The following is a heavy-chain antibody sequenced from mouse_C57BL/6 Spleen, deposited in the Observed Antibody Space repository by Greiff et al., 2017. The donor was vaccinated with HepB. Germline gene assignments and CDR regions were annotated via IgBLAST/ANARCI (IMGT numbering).Heavy chain of an antibody. V-gene: IGHV1-26*01. CDR1: GYTFTDYY. CDR3: ARRDLLSDAMDY. J-gene: IGHJ4*01. CDR2: INPNNGGT. D-gene: IGHD2-1*01. Sequence: VQLQQSGPELVKPGASVKISCKASGYTFTDYYMNWVKQSHGKSLEWIGDINPNNGGTSYNQKFKGKATLTVDKSSSTAYMELRSLTSEDSAVYYCARRDLLSDAMDYWGQGTSVTVSS.